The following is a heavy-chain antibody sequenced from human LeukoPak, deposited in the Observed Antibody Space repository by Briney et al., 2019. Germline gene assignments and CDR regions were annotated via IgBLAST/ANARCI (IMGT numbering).Heavy chain of an antibody. D-gene: IGHD3-10*01. Sequence: PGGSLRLSCAASGFTFDDYAMHWVRQAPGKGLEWVSGISWNSGSIGYADSVKGRFTISRDNAKNSLYLQTNSLRAEDTALYYCAKDKGAMVREYYFDYWGQGTLVTVSS. CDR2: ISWNSGSI. CDR1: GFTFDDYA. CDR3: AKDKGAMVREYYFDY. V-gene: IGHV3-9*01. J-gene: IGHJ4*02.